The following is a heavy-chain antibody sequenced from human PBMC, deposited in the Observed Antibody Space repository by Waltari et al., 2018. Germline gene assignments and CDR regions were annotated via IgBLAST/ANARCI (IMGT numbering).Heavy chain of an antibody. CDR1: GFTFSSYW. D-gene: IGHD3-22*01. V-gene: IGHV3-7*04. CDR3: ARGSSGYYDSSGWMDY. J-gene: IGHJ4*02. Sequence: EVQLVESGGGLVQPGGSLRLSCAASGFTFSSYWMSWVRQAPGKGLEWVANIKQDGSEKYYVDSVKGRFTISRDNAKNSLYLQMNSLRAEDTAVYYCARGSSGYYDSSGWMDYWGQGTLVTVSS. CDR2: IKQDGSEK.